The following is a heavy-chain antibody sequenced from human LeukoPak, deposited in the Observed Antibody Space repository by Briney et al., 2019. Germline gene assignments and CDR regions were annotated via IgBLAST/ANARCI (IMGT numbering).Heavy chain of an antibody. CDR3: ARANTYYYDSSGYSVDY. D-gene: IGHD3-22*01. CDR2: INSDGSST. V-gene: IGHV3-74*01. Sequence: GSLRLSCAASGFTFGSYWMHWVRQAPGKGLVWVSRINSDGSSTSYADSVKGRFTFSRDNAKNTLSLQMNSLRAGDTAVYYCARANTYYYDSSGYSVDYWGQGTLVTVSS. J-gene: IGHJ4*02. CDR1: GFTFGSYW.